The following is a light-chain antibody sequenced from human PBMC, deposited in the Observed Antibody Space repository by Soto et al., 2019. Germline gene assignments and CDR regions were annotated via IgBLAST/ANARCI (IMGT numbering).Light chain of an antibody. CDR2: EVS. CDR3: TSYTTRITWV. J-gene: IGLJ3*02. Sequence: QSVLTQPASVSGSPGQSITISCTGTSSDVGGYNHVSWYQQHPGKAPKLIIYEVSNRPSGVSNRFSGSKSGNTASLTISGLQAEDEADYYCTSYTTRITWVFGGGTKLTVL. CDR1: SSDVGGYNH. V-gene: IGLV2-14*01.